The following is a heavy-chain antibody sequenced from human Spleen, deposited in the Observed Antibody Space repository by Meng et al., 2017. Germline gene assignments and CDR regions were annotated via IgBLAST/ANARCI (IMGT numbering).Heavy chain of an antibody. V-gene: IGHV3-74*01. CDR3: ARDLDWVGRVSGNYYDTFGI. CDR2: INGDGSST. Sequence: GESLKISCAASGFTFSSFYMHWIRQAPGKGLVWVSRINGDGSSTRYADSVKGRFTISRDNAKNTLYLQMNSLRAEDTAVYYCARDLDWVGRVSGNYYDTFGICGQGIMVNVAS. CDR1: GFTFSSFY. J-gene: IGHJ3*02. D-gene: IGHD3-10*01.